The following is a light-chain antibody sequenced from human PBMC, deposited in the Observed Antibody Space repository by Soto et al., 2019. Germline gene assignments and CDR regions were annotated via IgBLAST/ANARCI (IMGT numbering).Light chain of an antibody. Sequence: DIQMTQSPSSLSASVGDRVTITCRASQSISTYLNWYQHKPGKAPKPLIYAASSLQSGVPSRFSGSGSGTDFTLTISSLQPEDFATYYCQQSYSMPFTFGPGTKVDIK. V-gene: IGKV1-39*01. CDR3: QQSYSMPFT. CDR1: QSISTY. J-gene: IGKJ3*01. CDR2: AAS.